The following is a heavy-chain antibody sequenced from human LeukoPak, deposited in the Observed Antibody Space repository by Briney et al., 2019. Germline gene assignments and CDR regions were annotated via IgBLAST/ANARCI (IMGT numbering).Heavy chain of an antibody. CDR2: ISGDADST. J-gene: IGHJ4*02. V-gene: IGHV3-23*01. CDR1: GFTFSNYA. D-gene: IGHD1-26*01. CDR3: AKKEGGFDH. Sequence: GGSPRLSCAVSGFTFSNYAMSWVRQAPGRGLECVSAISGDADSTYYADSVKGRFTISRDNSKNTLYLQMNSLRADDTAVYYCAKKEGGFDHWGQGALVTVSS.